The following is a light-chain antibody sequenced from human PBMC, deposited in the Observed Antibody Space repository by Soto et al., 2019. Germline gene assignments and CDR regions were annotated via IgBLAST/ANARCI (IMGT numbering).Light chain of an antibody. V-gene: IGLV2-23*01. CDR1: SSDVGSYNL. CDR2: EGS. J-gene: IGLJ1*01. CDR3: CSYAGNSLYV. Sequence: SALTQPASVSGSPGQSITISCTGTSSDVGSYNLVSWYQQHPGKAPKLMIYEGSKRPSGVSNRFSGSKSGNTASLTISGLQAEDEADYYCCSYAGNSLYVFGTGTKLTVL.